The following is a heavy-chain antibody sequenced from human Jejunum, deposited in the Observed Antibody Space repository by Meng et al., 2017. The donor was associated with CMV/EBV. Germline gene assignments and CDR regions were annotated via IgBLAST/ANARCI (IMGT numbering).Heavy chain of an antibody. Sequence: QVQLHESGTGLGRSSETRSLTCSVSGGPISGYYWSWVRQPAGKRLEWIGRFHPGGTTNYNPSLENRITVSVDSSKNQFFLKLTSVTAADTAIYYCARECVGEAYDCQWNYWFDPWGRGTLVTVSS. CDR2: FHPGGTT. CDR3: ARECVGEAYDCQWNYWFDP. J-gene: IGHJ5*02. CDR1: GGPISGYY. D-gene: IGHD3-16*01. V-gene: IGHV4-4*07.